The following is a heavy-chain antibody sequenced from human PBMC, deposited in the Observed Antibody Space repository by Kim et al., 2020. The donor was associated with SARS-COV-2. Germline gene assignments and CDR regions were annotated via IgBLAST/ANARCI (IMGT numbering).Heavy chain of an antibody. CDR3: AKHIVVVVAAPGAHFDY. CDR2: ISGSGGST. Sequence: GGSLRLSCAASGFTFSSYAMSWVRQAPGKGLEWVSAISGSGGSTYYADSVKGRFTISRDNSKNTLYLQMNSLRAEDTAVYYCAKHIVVVVAAPGAHFDYWGQGTLVTVSS. J-gene: IGHJ4*02. CDR1: GFTFSSYA. V-gene: IGHV3-23*01. D-gene: IGHD2-15*01.